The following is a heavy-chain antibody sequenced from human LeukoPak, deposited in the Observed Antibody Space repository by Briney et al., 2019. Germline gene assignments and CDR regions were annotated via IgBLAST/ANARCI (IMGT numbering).Heavy chain of an antibody. J-gene: IGHJ4*02. V-gene: IGHV1-69*05. CDR2: IIPIFGTA. CDR1: GGTFSSYA. CDR3: ASPTRGTNVPFDY. Sequence: SVTVSCKASGGTFSSYAISWVRQAPGQGLEWMGGIIPIFGTANYAQKFQGRVTITTDESTSTAYMELSSLRSEDTAVYYCASPTRGTNVPFDYWGQGTLVTVSS. D-gene: IGHD2-8*01.